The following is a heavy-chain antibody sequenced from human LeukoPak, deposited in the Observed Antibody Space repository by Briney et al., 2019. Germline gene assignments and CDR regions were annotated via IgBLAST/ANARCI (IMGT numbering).Heavy chain of an antibody. CDR3: AKSYSSGWYDFDY. V-gene: IGHV3-23*01. D-gene: IGHD6-19*01. J-gene: IGHJ4*02. Sequence: PGGSLRLSCAASGFTFRNYAMYWVRQAPGKGLEWVALISGSGADTDSADSVKGRFTISRDNSKNTLYLQLNSLRAEDTALYYCAKSYSSGWYDFDYWGQGTLVTVSS. CDR2: ISGSGADT. CDR1: GFTFRNYA.